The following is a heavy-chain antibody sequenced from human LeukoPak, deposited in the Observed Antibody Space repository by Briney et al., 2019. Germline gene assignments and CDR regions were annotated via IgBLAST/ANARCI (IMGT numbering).Heavy chain of an antibody. CDR3: ATGNYNRPFDY. CDR1: GFTFDDYG. Sequence: GGSLRLSCAASGFTFDDYGMSWVRQAPGKGLEWVSGINWNGDSTGYADSVKGRFTISRDNAKNSLYLQMNSLRAEDTAVYYCATGNYNRPFDYWGQGTLVTVSS. CDR2: INWNGDST. V-gene: IGHV3-20*04. J-gene: IGHJ4*02. D-gene: IGHD1-7*01.